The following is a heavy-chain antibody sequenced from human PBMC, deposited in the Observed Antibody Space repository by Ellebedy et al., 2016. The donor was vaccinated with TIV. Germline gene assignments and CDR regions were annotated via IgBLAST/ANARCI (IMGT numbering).Heavy chain of an antibody. Sequence: SETLSLXCAVYGGSFSGYYWSWIRQHPGKGLEWIGYDYCGGNTNHNPFLKSRVTISVDTSKNQFSLRLTSVTSADTAVYYCARDHYGSLDVWGPGTTVTVS. D-gene: IGHD3-10*01. J-gene: IGHJ6*02. V-gene: IGHV4-59*01. CDR3: ARDHYGSLDV. CDR2: DYCGGNT. CDR1: GGSFSGYY.